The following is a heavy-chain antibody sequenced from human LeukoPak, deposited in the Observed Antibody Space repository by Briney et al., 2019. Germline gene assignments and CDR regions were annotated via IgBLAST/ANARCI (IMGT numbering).Heavy chain of an antibody. V-gene: IGHV3-21*04. CDR2: ISSSSSYI. Sequence: SGGSLRLSCAASGFTFSSYSMNWVRQAPGKGLEWVSSISSSSSYIYYADSVKGRFTISRDNSKNTLYLQMNSLRAEDTAVYYCAKVTYDYVWGSYRSAYFDYWGQGTLVTVSS. CDR1: GFTFSSYS. CDR3: AKVTYDYVWGSYRSAYFDY. D-gene: IGHD3-16*02. J-gene: IGHJ4*02.